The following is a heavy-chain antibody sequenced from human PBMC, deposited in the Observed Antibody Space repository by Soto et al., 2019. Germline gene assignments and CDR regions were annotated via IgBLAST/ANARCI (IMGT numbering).Heavy chain of an antibody. V-gene: IGHV3-21*01. CDR1: GFTFSSYS. J-gene: IGHJ3*02. Sequence: GGSLRLSCAAYGFTFSSYSINWVRQAPGKGLEWVSSISSSSSYIYYAYSVKGRFTISRDNAKNSLYLQMNSLRAEDTAVYYCARESTVTPDDAFDIWGQGTMVTVSS. CDR3: ARESTVTPDDAFDI. CDR2: ISSSSSYI. D-gene: IGHD4-17*01.